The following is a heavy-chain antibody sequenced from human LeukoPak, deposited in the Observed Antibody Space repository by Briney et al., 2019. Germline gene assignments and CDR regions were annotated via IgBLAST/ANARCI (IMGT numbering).Heavy chain of an antibody. CDR3: ASDILTGNRIDY. D-gene: IGHD3-9*01. Sequence: SETLSLTCTVSDYSISSGYYWGWIRQPPGKGLEWIGSIYHSGSPYYNASLKSRVTISVDASKNQFSLKLSSVTAADTAVYYCASDILTGNRIDYWGQGTLVTVSS. J-gene: IGHJ4*02. V-gene: IGHV4-38-2*02. CDR1: DYSISSGYY. CDR2: IYHSGSP.